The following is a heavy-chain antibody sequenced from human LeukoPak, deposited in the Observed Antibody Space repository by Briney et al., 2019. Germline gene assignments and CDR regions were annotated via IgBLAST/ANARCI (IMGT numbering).Heavy chain of an antibody. CDR2: IRYDGINK. J-gene: IGHJ4*02. D-gene: IGHD3-10*01. V-gene: IGHV3-30*02. CDR3: AKDDYYGSGTDPFDC. CDR1: RFTFSSYG. Sequence: GGSLRLSCAASRFTFSSYGMHWVRQAPGKGLEWVAFIRYDGINKYYADSVKGRFTISRENSKSTLYLQMNSLRAEDTAVYYCAKDDYYGSGTDPFDCWGQGTLVTVSS.